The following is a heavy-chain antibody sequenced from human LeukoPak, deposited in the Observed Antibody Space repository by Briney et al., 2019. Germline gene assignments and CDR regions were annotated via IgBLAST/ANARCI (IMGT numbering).Heavy chain of an antibody. CDR2: ISGSGGST. D-gene: IGHD6-19*01. V-gene: IGHV3-23*01. J-gene: IGHJ4*02. CDR3: ATSKGSGWYQVSDY. CDR1: GFTFSSYA. Sequence: QPGGSLRPSCAASGFTFSSYAMSWVRQAPGKGLEWVSAISGSGGSTYYADSVKGRFTISRDNSKNTLYLQMNSLRAEDTAVYYCATSKGSGWYQVSDYWGQGTLVTVSS.